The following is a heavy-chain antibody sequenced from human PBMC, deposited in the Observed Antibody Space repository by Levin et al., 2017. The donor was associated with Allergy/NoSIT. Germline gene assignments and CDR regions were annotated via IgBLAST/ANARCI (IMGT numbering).Heavy chain of an antibody. Sequence: SETLSLTCTLSGGSISSYYCSWVRQTAGKGLEWIGRIHTTGSTTYNPSLMGRVTMSVDTSKNQFSLKLNSVTAADTAVYYCAREHLSYQGDCDAWGQGTLVTVSS. CDR2: IHTTGST. CDR1: GGSISSYY. D-gene: IGHD3/OR15-3a*01. V-gene: IGHV4-4*07. J-gene: IGHJ5*02. CDR3: AREHLSYQGDCDA.